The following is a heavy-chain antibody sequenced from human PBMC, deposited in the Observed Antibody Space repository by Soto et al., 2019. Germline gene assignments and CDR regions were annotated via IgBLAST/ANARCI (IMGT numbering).Heavy chain of an antibody. Sequence: GGSLRLSCAASGITVSSNYMSWVRQAPGKGLEWVSVIYSGGSTYYADSVKGRFTISRDNSKNTLYLQMNSLRAEDTAVYYCARAAPNSSSSFYFDYWGQGTLVTVSS. V-gene: IGHV3-53*01. D-gene: IGHD6-13*01. CDR1: GITVSSNY. J-gene: IGHJ4*02. CDR2: IYSGGST. CDR3: ARAAPNSSSSFYFDY.